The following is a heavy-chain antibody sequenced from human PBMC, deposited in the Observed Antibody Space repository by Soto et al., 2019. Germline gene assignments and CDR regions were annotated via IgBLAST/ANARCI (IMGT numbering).Heavy chain of an antibody. CDR2: IYYSGST. CDR1: GGSISSGDYY. J-gene: IGHJ5*02. Sequence: TCTVSGGSISSGDYYWSWIRQPPGKGLEWIGYIYYSGSTYYNPSLKSRVTISVDTSKNQFSLKLSSVTAADTAVYYCARDLNGYDWMDRWGQGTLVTVSS. D-gene: IGHD5-12*01. CDR3: ARDLNGYDWMDR. V-gene: IGHV4-30-4*01.